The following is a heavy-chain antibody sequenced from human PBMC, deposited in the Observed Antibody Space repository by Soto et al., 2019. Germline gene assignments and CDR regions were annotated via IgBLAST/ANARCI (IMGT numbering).Heavy chain of an antibody. CDR1: GFTFSSYS. D-gene: IGHD1-1*01. CDR3: ARDSYGWNGLPEVYYYYYMDV. J-gene: IGHJ6*03. V-gene: IGHV3-48*01. CDR2: ISSSSSTI. Sequence: GGSLRLSCAASGFTFSSYSMNWVRQAPGKGLEWVSYISSSSSTIYYADSVKGRFTISRDNAKNSLYLQMNSLRAEDTAVYYCARDSYGWNGLPEVYYYYYMDVWGKGTTVTVSS.